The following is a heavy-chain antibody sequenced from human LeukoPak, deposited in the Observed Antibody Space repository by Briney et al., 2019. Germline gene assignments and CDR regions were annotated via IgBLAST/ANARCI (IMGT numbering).Heavy chain of an antibody. D-gene: IGHD5-12*01. J-gene: IGHJ6*02. V-gene: IGHV3-23*01. CDR3: AKVATMGDYYGMDV. CDR2: ISGSGGST. CDR1: GFTFSSYA. Sequence: GGSLRLSCAASGFTFSSYAMSWVRQAPGKGLEWVSAISGSGGSTYYADSVKGRFTISRDNSKNTLYLRMNSLRAEDTAVYYCAKVATMGDYYGMDVWGQGTTVTVSS.